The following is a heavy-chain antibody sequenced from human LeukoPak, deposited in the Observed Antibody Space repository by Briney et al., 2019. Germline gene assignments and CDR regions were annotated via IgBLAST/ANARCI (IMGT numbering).Heavy chain of an antibody. CDR2: IIPIFGTA. CDR1: GGTFSSYA. CDR3: ARARRGYRDSPNNPFDY. D-gene: IGHD5-18*01. J-gene: IGHJ4*02. V-gene: IGHV1-69*13. Sequence: SVKVSCKASGGTFSSYAISWVRQAPGQGLEWMGGIIPIFGTANYAQKFQGRVTITADESTSTAYMELSSLRSEDTAVYYCARARRGYRDSPNNPFDYWGQGTLVTVSS.